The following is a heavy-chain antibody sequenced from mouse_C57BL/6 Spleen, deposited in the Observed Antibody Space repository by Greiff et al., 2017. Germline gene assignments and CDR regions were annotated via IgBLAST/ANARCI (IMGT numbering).Heavy chain of an antibody. J-gene: IGHJ4*01. CDR3: ARWGTTVVNYAMDY. CDR1: GYTFTSYW. V-gene: IGHV1-55*01. D-gene: IGHD1-1*01. CDR2: IYPGSGST. Sequence: VQLQQPGAELVKPGASVKMSCKASGYTFTSYWITWVQQRPGQGLEWIGVIYPGSGSTNYNEQFTSKATLTVDTSSSTAYMQLSSLTSEDSAVDYCARWGTTVVNYAMDYWGQGTSVTVSS.